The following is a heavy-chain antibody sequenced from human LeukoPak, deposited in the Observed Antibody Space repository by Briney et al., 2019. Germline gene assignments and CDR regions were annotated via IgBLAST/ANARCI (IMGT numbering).Heavy chain of an antibody. J-gene: IGHJ4*02. D-gene: IGHD3-22*01. V-gene: IGHV4-31*02. CDR3: ARAYDSSGYYSKRDNYFDY. CDR2: IYYSGST. Sequence: LRLSCAASGFTFSSYWSWIRQHPGKGLEWIGYIYYSGSTYYNPSLKSRVTISVDTSKNQFSLKLSSVTAADTAVYYCARAYDSSGYYSKRDNYFDYWGQGTLVTVSS. CDR1: GFTFSSY.